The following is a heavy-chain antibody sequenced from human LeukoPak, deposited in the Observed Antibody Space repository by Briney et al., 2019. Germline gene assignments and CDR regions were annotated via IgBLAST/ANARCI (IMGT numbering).Heavy chain of an antibody. CDR3: VTSSAVGGAQRAFDY. Sequence: ASVKVSCKASAYTFTGYYIHWVRQAPGQGLEWLGWITPNAGDTKNAQKFQGRVTVTRDTSISTAYMELSRLRSDDTAVYYCVTSSAVGGAQRAFDYWGQGTLVTVSS. D-gene: IGHD3-10*01. CDR2: ITPNAGDT. V-gene: IGHV1-2*02. J-gene: IGHJ4*02. CDR1: AYTFTGYY.